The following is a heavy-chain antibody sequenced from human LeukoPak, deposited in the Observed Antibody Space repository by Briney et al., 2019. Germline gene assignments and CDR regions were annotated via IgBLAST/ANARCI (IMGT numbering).Heavy chain of an antibody. CDR1: GYTFTSYG. Sequence: ASVKVSCKASGYTFTSYGISWVRQAPGQGLQWMGWISAYNHNANYAQKFQGRASMTTDTPTSTAYMELRNLRSDDTAVYYCARSYCSSTSCPGSRFDPWGQGTLVSVSS. CDR2: ISAYNHNA. V-gene: IGHV1-18*01. D-gene: IGHD2-2*01. CDR3: ARSYCSSTSCPGSRFDP. J-gene: IGHJ5*02.